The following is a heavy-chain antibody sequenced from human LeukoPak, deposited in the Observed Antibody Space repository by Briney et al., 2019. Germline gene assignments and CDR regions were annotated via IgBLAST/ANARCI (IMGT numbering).Heavy chain of an antibody. CDR2: ISGSGGST. CDR3: AKEGDAYSSGWYGWYFDY. J-gene: IGHJ4*02. Sequence: GGSLRLSCAASGFTFSSYAMSWVRQAPGKGLEWVSAISGSGGSTYYADSVKGRFTISRDNSKDTLYLQMNSLRAEDTAVYYCAKEGDAYSSGWYGWYFDYWGQGNLVTVFS. D-gene: IGHD6-19*01. V-gene: IGHV3-23*01. CDR1: GFTFSSYA.